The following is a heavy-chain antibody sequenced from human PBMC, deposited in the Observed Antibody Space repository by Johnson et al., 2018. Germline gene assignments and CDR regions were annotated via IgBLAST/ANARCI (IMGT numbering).Heavy chain of an antibody. CDR3: ARAYDYVGGGELAVPH. Sequence: VQLVQSGGGLVKPGGSLRLSCAASGFTFSSYSMNWVRQAPGKGLEWVSSISSSSSYIYYADSVKGRFTISRDNAKTSLYLQMNSRGAEDTAVYYCARAYDYVGGGELAVPHWGQGTMVTVSS. CDR2: ISSSSSYI. V-gene: IGHV3-21*01. D-gene: IGHD3-16*01. J-gene: IGHJ3*01. CDR1: GFTFSSYS.